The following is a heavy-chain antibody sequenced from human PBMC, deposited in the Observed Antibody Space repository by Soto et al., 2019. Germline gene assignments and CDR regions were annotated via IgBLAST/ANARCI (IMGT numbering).Heavy chain of an antibody. V-gene: IGHV2-5*01. CDR1: GFSLTTNGVG. CDR2: IYWYDDK. D-gene: IGHD6-19*01. Sequence: QITLKESGPSLVKPTQTLTLTCTFSGFSLTTNGVGVGWIRQSPGEALEWLALIYWYDDKRYNPSLKSRLTITKDPYKNQVVLTMTNVDSVHTATYYCAYCGYYSSSGLPHYCGQGTLVTVSS. CDR3: AYCGYYSSSGLPHY. J-gene: IGHJ4*02.